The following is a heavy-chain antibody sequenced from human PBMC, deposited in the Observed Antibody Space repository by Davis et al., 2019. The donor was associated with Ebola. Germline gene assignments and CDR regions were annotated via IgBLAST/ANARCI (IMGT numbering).Heavy chain of an antibody. J-gene: IGHJ2*01. CDR1: GFTFSSYW. CDR3: ARDIQQQLVQLGYFDL. V-gene: IGHV3-7*03. Sequence: PGGSLRLSCAASGFTFSSYWMSWVRQAPGKGLEWVANIKQDGSEKYYVDSVKGRFTISRDNAKNSLYLQMNSLRAEDTAVYYCARDIQQQLVQLGYFDLWGRGTLVTVSS. CDR2: IKQDGSEK. D-gene: IGHD6-13*01.